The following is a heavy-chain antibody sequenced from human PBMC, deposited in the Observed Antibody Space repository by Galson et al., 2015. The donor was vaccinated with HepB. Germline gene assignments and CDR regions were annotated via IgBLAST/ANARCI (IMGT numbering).Heavy chain of an antibody. D-gene: IGHD6-13*01. CDR3: ARRARSWCYFDY. Sequence: SLRLSCAASGFTFSDYYMSWIRQAPGKGLEWVSHISSSSSYTNYADSVKGRFTISRDNAKDSLYLQMNSLRAEDTAVYYCARRARSWCYFDYWGQGALVTVSS. CDR2: ISSSSSYT. J-gene: IGHJ4*02. CDR1: GFTFSDYY. V-gene: IGHV3-11*03.